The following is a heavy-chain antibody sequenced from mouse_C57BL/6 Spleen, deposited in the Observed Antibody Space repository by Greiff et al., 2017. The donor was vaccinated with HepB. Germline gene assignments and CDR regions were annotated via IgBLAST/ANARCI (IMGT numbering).Heavy chain of an antibody. CDR3: ARVYYDYDWGRMDY. CDR2: INYDGSST. Sequence: EVKLVESEGGLVQPGSSMKLSCTASGFTFSDYYMAWVRQVPEKGLEWVANINYDGSSTYYLDSLKSRFIISRDNAKNILYLQMSSLKSEDTATYYCARVYYDYDWGRMDYWGQGTSVTVSS. CDR1: GFTFSDYY. J-gene: IGHJ4*01. D-gene: IGHD2-4*01. V-gene: IGHV5-16*01.